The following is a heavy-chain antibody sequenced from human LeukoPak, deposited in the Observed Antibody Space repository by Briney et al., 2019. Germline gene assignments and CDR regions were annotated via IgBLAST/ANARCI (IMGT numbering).Heavy chain of an antibody. Sequence: ASVKVSCKASGYTFTSYAMHWVRQAPGQRLEWMGWINAGNGNTKYSQKFQGRVTITRDTSASTAYMELSSLRSEDTAVYYCARARGSSWYHILDYWGQGTLVTVSS. CDR1: GYTFTSYA. CDR2: INAGNGNT. D-gene: IGHD6-13*01. CDR3: ARARGSSWYHILDY. V-gene: IGHV1-3*01. J-gene: IGHJ4*02.